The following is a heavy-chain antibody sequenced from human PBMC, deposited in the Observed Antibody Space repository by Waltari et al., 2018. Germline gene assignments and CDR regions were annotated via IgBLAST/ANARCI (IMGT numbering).Heavy chain of an antibody. Sequence: QVQLQESGPGLVKPSETLSLTCTVSGGSISSYYWSWIRQPPGKGLEWIGYIYYSGSTNYNPSLKSRVTISVDTSKNQFSLKLSSVTAADTAVYYCARDSSGNCSGGSCYYYYYMDVWGKGTTVTVSS. CDR3: ARDSSGNCSGGSCYYYYYMDV. V-gene: IGHV4-59*01. J-gene: IGHJ6*03. CDR1: GGSISSYY. CDR2: IYYSGST. D-gene: IGHD2-15*01.